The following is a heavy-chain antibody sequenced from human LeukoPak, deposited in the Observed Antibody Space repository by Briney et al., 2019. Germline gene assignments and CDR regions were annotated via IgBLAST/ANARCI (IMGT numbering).Heavy chain of an antibody. J-gene: IGHJ4*02. D-gene: IGHD3-22*01. Sequence: SETLSLTCTVSGGSISSYYWSWIRQPPGKGLEWIGYIYYSGSTNYNPSLKSRVTISVDTSKNQFSLKLSSVTAADTAMYYCAREKYYDSSGTIWGQGTLVTVSS. V-gene: IGHV4-59*01. CDR1: GGSISSYY. CDR2: IYYSGST. CDR3: AREKYYDSSGTI.